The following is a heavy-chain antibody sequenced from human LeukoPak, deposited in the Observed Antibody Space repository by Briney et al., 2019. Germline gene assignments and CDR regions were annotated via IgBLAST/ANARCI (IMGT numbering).Heavy chain of an antibody. CDR3: ARDVGGAGSF. CDR2: IDNYGRTT. J-gene: IGHJ4*02. D-gene: IGHD3-10*01. CDR1: GFTFDDYA. V-gene: IGHV3-74*01. Sequence: GGSLRLSCAASGFTFDDYAMHWVRQAPGKGLVWVSRIDNYGRTTDYADSVKGRFTISRDNVQNTLYLQMSSLNAEDTAVYYCARDVGGAGSFWGQGTLVTVSS.